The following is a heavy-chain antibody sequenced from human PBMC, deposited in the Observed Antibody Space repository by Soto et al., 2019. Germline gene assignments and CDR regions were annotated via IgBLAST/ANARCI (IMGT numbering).Heavy chain of an antibody. V-gene: IGHV3-15*01. J-gene: IGHJ4*02. Sequence: RVSKTQGKGLEWVGRIKSKTDGGTTDYAAPVKGRFTISRDDSKNTLYLQMNSLKTEDTAVYYCTTDPVGYCSSTSCSNLDYWGRGTLVTVSS. CDR3: TTDPVGYCSSTSCSNLDY. D-gene: IGHD2-2*01. CDR2: IKSKTDGGTT.